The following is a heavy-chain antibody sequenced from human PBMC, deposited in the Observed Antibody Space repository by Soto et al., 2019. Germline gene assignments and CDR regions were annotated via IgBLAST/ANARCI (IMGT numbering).Heavy chain of an antibody. CDR3: TKRRSARPGFDAFDL. Sequence: PGGSLRLSCVASGFTFEAYSLHWVRHVPGKGLEWVAGMSGNSGSSGYADSVRGRFTVSRDNAKNSLFLQMSSLSPEDTALYYCTKRRSARPGFDAFDLWGQGTMVTVSS. V-gene: IGHV3-9*01. J-gene: IGHJ3*01. CDR1: GFTFEAYS. D-gene: IGHD3-10*01. CDR2: MSGNSGSS.